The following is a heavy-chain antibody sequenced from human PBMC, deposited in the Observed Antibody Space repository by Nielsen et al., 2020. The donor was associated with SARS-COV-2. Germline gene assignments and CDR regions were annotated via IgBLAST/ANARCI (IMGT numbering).Heavy chain of an antibody. CDR2: IFHSGLT. CDR3: ARATLTGYYIDAFDI. V-gene: IGHV4-31*03. D-gene: IGHD3-9*01. CDR1: GGSISSHNNY. J-gene: IGHJ3*02. Sequence: SETLSLTCTVSGGSISSHNNYWSWIRQHPGKGLEWFGYIFHSGLTYDNPSLKNRLIMSVDTSKHQFSLKLNSVTAADTAVYYCARATLTGYYIDAFDIWCQGTMVIVSS.